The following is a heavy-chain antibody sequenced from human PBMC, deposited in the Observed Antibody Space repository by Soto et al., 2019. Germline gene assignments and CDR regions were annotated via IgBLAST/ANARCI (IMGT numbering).Heavy chain of an antibody. CDR1: GGTFSSYA. CDR2: IIPIFGTA. V-gene: IGHV1-69*13. D-gene: IGHD5-12*01. Sequence: ASVKVSCKASGGTFSSYAISWVRQAPGQGLEWMGGIIPIFGTANYAQKFQGRVTITADESTSTAYMELSSLRSEDTAVYYCAGEERSSEELSSYIVATILHYWGQGTLVTVSS. CDR3: AGEERSSEELSSYIVATILHY. J-gene: IGHJ4*02.